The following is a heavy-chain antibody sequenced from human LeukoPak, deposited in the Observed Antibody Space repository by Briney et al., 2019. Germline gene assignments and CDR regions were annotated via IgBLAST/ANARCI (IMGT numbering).Heavy chain of an antibody. CDR3: ARQRGGPYYMDV. CDR1: GFTFSSYS. V-gene: IGHV3-48*04. Sequence: PGGSLRLSCAASGFTFSSYSMNWVRQAPGKGLEWVSYISSSSSTIYYADSVKGRFTISRDNAKNSLYLQMNSLRAEDTAVYYCARQRGGPYYMDVWGKGTTVTVSS. J-gene: IGHJ6*03. CDR2: ISSSSSTI. D-gene: IGHD1-1*01.